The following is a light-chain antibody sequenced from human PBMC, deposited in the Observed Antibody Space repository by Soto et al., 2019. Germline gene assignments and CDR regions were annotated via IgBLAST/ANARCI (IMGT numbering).Light chain of an antibody. CDR3: KQSYITPT. CDR1: QSISSY. Sequence: DIQMTQSPSSLSASVGDRVTITCRASQSISSYLNWYQQKPGKAPKLLIYDASSLQSGVPARFPGSVAGTDFTLTISSLQPEDFATYCCKQSYITPTFGQGTKLEIK. J-gene: IGKJ2*01. V-gene: IGKV1-39*01. CDR2: DAS.